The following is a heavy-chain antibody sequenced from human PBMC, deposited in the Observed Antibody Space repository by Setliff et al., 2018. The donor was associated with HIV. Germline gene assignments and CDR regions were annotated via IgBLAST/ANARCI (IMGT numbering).Heavy chain of an antibody. CDR1: GFTFSGAE. V-gene: IGHV3-73*01. CDR2: IRSKADKYAT. J-gene: IGHJ5*02. CDR3: ILPCTSGWHNWLDP. D-gene: IGHD6-19*01. Sequence: GESLKISCAASGFTFSGAEIHWVRQVSGKGLEWVGRIRSKADKYATEYGASAKGRFIISRDDSKKTAYLQMSSLKTEDTAMYYCILPCTSGWHNWLDPWGQGTLVTVSS.